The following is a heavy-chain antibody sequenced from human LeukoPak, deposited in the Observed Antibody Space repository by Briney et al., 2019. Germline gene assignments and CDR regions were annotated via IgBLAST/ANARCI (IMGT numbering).Heavy chain of an antibody. D-gene: IGHD5-12*01. J-gene: IGHJ5*02. CDR2: ISSSGSTI. CDR1: GFTFSSYE. V-gene: IGHV3-48*03. Sequence: QPGGSLRLSCAASGFTFSSYEMNWVRQAPGKGLEWVSYISSSGSTIYYADSVKGRFTISRDNAKNSLYLQMNSLRAEDTAVYYCARGERLGWFDPWGQGTLVTVSS. CDR3: ARGERLGWFDP.